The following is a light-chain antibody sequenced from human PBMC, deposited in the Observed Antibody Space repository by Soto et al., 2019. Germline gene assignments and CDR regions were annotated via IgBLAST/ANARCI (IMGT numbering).Light chain of an antibody. J-gene: IGLJ2*01. CDR1: SSDVGGYNY. CDR2: DVS. V-gene: IGLV2-14*01. CDR3: NSYTTSSTPVV. Sequence: QSALTQPASVPGSPGQSITISCTGTSSDVGGYNYVSWYQQHPGKAPKLMIYDVSNRPSGVSNRFSGSKSGNTASLTISGLQAEDEADYYCNSYTTSSTPVVFGGGTKVTVL.